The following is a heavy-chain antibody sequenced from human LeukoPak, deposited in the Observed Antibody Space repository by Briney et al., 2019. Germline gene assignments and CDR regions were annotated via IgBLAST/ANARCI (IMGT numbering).Heavy chain of an antibody. CDR2: INPNRGVQ. V-gene: IGHV1-2*02. CDR1: GYTFTGYY. Sequence: WASVKLLCMSSGYTFTGYYIHWVRQAPGQGLEWMGWINPNRGVQNYAAKFQGRVTMTRDTSITTAHMELSRLRSDDTALYYCGREATSITMLRGTNCFDPWGQGNLVTVSS. D-gene: IGHD3-10*01. J-gene: IGHJ5*02. CDR3: GREATSITMLRGTNCFDP.